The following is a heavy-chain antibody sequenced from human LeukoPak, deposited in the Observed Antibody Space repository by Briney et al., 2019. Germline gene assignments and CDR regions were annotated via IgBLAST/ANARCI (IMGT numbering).Heavy chain of an antibody. CDR3: SIGIAVPGTDY. D-gene: IGHD6-19*01. J-gene: IGHJ4*02. V-gene: IGHV1-18*01. CDR1: GYTFTSYG. CDR2: ISAYNGNT. Sequence: ASVKVSCKASGYTFTSYGISWVRQAPGQGLEWMGWISAYNGNTNYAQKLQGRVTTTTDTSTSTAYMELRSLRSDDTAVYYCSIGIAVPGTDYWGQGTLVTVSS.